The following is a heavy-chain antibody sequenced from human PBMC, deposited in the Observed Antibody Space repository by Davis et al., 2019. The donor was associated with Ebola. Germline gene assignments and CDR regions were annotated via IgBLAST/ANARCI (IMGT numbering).Heavy chain of an antibody. CDR1: GFTFSSYE. J-gene: IGHJ5*02. Sequence: GESLKISCAASGFTFSSYEMNWVRQAPGKGLEWISYIDGSGGSIYYADSVKGRFTTSRDNAKNSLYLQMNSLRPEDTAVYYCARSWEGFTWGQGTLVTVSS. CDR3: ARSWEGFT. CDR2: IDGSGGSI. D-gene: IGHD1-26*01. V-gene: IGHV3-48*03.